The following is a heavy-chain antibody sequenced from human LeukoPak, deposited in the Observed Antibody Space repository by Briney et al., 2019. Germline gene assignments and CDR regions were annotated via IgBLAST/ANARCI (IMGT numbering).Heavy chain of an antibody. D-gene: IGHD6-19*01. CDR3: ARVRLAVADY. CDR1: GVSTSTYY. Sequence: PSETLSLTCTVSGVSTSTYYWSWIRQPPGKGLEWIGYIYYSGSTNYNPSLKSRVTISVDTSKNQFSLKLSSVTAADTAVYYCARVRLAVADYWGQGTLVTVSS. CDR2: IYYSGST. J-gene: IGHJ4*02. V-gene: IGHV4-59*01.